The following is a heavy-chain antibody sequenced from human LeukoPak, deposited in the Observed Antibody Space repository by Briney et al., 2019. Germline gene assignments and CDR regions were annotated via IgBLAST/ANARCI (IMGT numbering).Heavy chain of an antibody. D-gene: IGHD1-1*01. V-gene: IGHV3-7*01. Sequence: PGGSLRLSCAASGFTFSNYWMNWVRQAPGKGLEWVANIKQDGSEKYYVDSVKGRLTISRDNAKNSLYLQMNSLRAEDTAVYYCASTSRMDVWGKGTTVTVSS. CDR1: GFTFSNYW. J-gene: IGHJ6*04. CDR2: IKQDGSEK. CDR3: ASTSRMDV.